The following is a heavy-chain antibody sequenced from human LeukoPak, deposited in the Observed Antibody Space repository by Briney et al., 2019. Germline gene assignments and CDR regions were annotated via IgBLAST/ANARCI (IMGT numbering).Heavy chain of an antibody. CDR1: GGSISSNNW. Sequence: SETLSLTCAVFGGSISSNNWWSWVRQPPGKGLEWIGEIYHSGNANYNPSLKTRVTMSVDKSKNQFSLILSSVTAADTAVYYCARDVGARLSGFWGQGTLVTVSS. D-gene: IGHD6-6*01. CDR2: IYHSGNA. J-gene: IGHJ4*02. V-gene: IGHV4-4*02. CDR3: ARDVGARLSGF.